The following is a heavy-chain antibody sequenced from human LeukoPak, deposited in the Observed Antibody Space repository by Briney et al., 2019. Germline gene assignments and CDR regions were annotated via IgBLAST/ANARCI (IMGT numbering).Heavy chain of an antibody. CDR3: ARDRSGSGSYYVTLDY. Sequence: GRSLRLSRAASGFTFSSYAMHWVRQAPGKGLEWVAVISYDGSNKYYADSVKGRFTISRDNSKNTLYLQMNSLRAEDTAVYYCARDRSGSGSYYVTLDYWGQGTLVTVSS. CDR1: GFTFSSYA. CDR2: ISYDGSNK. D-gene: IGHD1-26*01. J-gene: IGHJ4*02. V-gene: IGHV3-30-3*01.